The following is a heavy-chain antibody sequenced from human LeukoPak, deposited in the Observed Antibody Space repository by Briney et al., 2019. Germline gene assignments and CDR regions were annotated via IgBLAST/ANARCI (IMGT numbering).Heavy chain of an antibody. J-gene: IGHJ4*02. D-gene: IGHD2-2*02. Sequence: SGGSLRLSCAASGLTFSIYAMSWVRQAPGKGLEWVSAISGNGYSTYYADSVKGRFTISRDNSKNTLFLQMNSLRAEDTAVYYCAKDRGYCSSTSCYTPRWGQGTLVTVSS. V-gene: IGHV3-23*01. CDR1: GLTFSIYA. CDR3: AKDRGYCSSTSCYTPR. CDR2: ISGNGYST.